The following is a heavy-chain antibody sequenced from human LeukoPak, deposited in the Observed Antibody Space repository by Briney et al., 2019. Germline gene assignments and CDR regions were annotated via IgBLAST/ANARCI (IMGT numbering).Heavy chain of an antibody. Sequence: GGSLRLPCAASGFTFSSYAMHWVRQAPGKGLEWVAVISYDGSNKYYADSVKGRFTISRDNSKNTLCLQMNSLRAEDTAVYYCASLNIVGATPQPFDYWGQGTLVTVSS. D-gene: IGHD1-26*01. CDR3: ASLNIVGATPQPFDY. J-gene: IGHJ4*02. CDR1: GFTFSSYA. CDR2: ISYDGSNK. V-gene: IGHV3-30-3*01.